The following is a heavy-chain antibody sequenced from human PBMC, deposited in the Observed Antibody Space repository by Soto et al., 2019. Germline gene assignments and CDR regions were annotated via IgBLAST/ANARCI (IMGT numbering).Heavy chain of an antibody. D-gene: IGHD2-15*01. CDR3: ARRRRAFYSQHWYFDL. V-gene: IGHV5-51*01. CDR2: IYPGDSDT. CDR1: GYSFTSYW. Sequence: GESLKISCKGSGYSFTSYWIGWVRQMPGKGLEWMGIIYPGDSDTRYSPSFQGQVTRSADKSIGTAYLQWSSLKASDTAMYYFARRRRAFYSQHWYFDLWGRGTLVTVSS. J-gene: IGHJ2*01.